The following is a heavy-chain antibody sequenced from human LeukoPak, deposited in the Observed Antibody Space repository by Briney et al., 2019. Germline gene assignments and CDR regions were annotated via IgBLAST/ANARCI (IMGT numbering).Heavy chain of an antibody. J-gene: IGHJ5*02. CDR2: MNPNSDNT. V-gene: IGHV1-8*01. CDR3: ARSHTYYDILTTNNWFDP. D-gene: IGHD3-9*01. CDR1: GYTFTSYD. Sequence: ASVKVSCKASGYTFTSYDINWVRQATGQGLEWMGWMNPNSDNTGYAQKFQGRVTMTRNTSISTAYMELSSLRSEDTAVYYCARSHTYYDILTTNNWFDPWGQGTLVTVSS.